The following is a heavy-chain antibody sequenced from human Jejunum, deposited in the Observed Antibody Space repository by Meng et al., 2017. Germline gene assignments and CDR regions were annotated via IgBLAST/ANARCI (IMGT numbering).Heavy chain of an antibody. V-gene: IGHV1-2*06. D-gene: IGHD5-24*01. Sequence: GQSWAALKRPGASAKLCCTPVGDTFIGDYMHRGRQDPGGRHGWRGRINPNHGVTNSAQTFQGRVTMTRDTSITTAYMELNRLTSVDTAFYYCSRGGRDDYYGPHYWGQGTLVTVSS. CDR1: GDTFIGDY. CDR3: SRGGRDDYYGPHY. CDR2: INPNHGVT. J-gene: IGHJ4*02.